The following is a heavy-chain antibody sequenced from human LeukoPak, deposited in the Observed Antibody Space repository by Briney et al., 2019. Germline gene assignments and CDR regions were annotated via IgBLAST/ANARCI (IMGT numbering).Heavy chain of an antibody. D-gene: IGHD5-12*01. CDR2: ISYDGSDK. V-gene: IGHV3-30*04. Sequence: QTGGSLRLSCAASGFTFSSYAMYWVRQAPGKGQEWVAVISYDGSDKFYADSVKGRFTISRDSSKNTLYLQMNSLRPEDTAVYYCARARPSMWIDYWGQGTLVTVSS. J-gene: IGHJ4*02. CDR3: ARARPSMWIDY. CDR1: GFTFSSYA.